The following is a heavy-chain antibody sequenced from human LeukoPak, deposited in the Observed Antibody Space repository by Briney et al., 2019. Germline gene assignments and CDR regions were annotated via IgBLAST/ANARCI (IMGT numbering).Heavy chain of an antibody. Sequence: ASVKVSCKASGYTFIDYYIHWVRQATGQGLEWMGWMNPNSGNTGYAQKLQGRVTMTRNTSISTAYMELSSLRSEDTAVYYCASGYSYGSDYWGQGTLVTVSS. CDR3: ASGYSYGSDY. CDR1: GYTFIDYY. J-gene: IGHJ4*02. V-gene: IGHV1-8*02. CDR2: MNPNSGNT. D-gene: IGHD5-18*01.